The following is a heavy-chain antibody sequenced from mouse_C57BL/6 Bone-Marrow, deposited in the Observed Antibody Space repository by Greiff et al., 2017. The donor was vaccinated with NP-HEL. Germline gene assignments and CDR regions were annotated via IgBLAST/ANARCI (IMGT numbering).Heavy chain of an antibody. D-gene: IGHD4-1*01. Sequence: VQLQQPGAELVMPGASVKLSCKASGYTFTSYWMHWVKQRPGQGLEWIGEIDPSDSYTNYNQKFKGKSTLTVDKSSRTAYMQLSSLTSEDAAVYYCARGGSWDEDWYFDVWGTGTTVTVSS. CDR2: IDPSDSYT. CDR3: ARGGSWDEDWYFDV. J-gene: IGHJ1*03. CDR1: GYTFTSYW. V-gene: IGHV1-69*01.